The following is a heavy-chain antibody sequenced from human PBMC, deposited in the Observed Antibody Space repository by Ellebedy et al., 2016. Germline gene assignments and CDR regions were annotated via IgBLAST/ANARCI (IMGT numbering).Heavy chain of an antibody. CDR2: INHSGST. CDR1: GGSFSGYY. Sequence: SETLSLTXAVYGGSFSGYYWSWIRQPPGKGLEWIGEINHSGSTNYNPSLKSRVTISVDTSKNQFSLKLSSVTAADTAVYYCARERKVGTPKTYYYYMDVWGKGTTVTVSS. CDR3: ARERKVGTPKTYYYYMDV. D-gene: IGHD2-21*02. J-gene: IGHJ6*03. V-gene: IGHV4-34*01.